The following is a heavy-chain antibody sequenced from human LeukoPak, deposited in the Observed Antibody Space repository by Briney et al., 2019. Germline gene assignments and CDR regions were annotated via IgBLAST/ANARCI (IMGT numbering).Heavy chain of an antibody. CDR1: GGSISTYY. Sequence: SETLSLTCTVSGGSISTYYWNWIRQPPGKGLEWIGYIYHSGSTNYNPPLQSRVTISVDTSKNQFSLNLNSVTAADTAVYYCARGGAARLHFQNLGQGTLVTVSS. J-gene: IGHJ1*01. CDR2: IYHSGST. D-gene: IGHD6-6*01. CDR3: ARGGAARLHFQN. V-gene: IGHV4-59*01.